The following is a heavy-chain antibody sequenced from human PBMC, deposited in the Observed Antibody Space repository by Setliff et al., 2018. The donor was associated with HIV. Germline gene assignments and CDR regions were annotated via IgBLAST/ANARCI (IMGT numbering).Heavy chain of an antibody. D-gene: IGHD2-21*01. CDR2: IDPTDSYI. Sequence: PGESLKISCKGSGYSFASYWISWVRQMPGKGLEWMGRIDPTDSYINDSPPYQGHVTISVDKPISTVYLQWSSLKASDTAIYYCARQSYCYYNMDVWGQGTTVTVSS. J-gene: IGHJ6*02. CDR1: GYSFASYW. V-gene: IGHV5-10-1*01. CDR3: ARQSYCYYNMDV.